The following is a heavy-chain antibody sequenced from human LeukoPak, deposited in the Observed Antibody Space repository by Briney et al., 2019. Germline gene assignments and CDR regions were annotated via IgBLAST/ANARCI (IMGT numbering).Heavy chain of an antibody. CDR1: GVPFSNYY. V-gene: IGHV4-34*01. J-gene: IGHJ5*02. Sequence: PETLSLTCAVSGVPFSNYYWSWVRQSPRQGLEWIGEINHSGYTNYNPSLKSRVTMSIDTSTNQFSLMLTSVTAADTAVYYCARGGFYNYYDSSGYPNWFDPWGQGTLVTVSS. D-gene: IGHD3-22*01. CDR2: INHSGYT. CDR3: ARGGFYNYYDSSGYPNWFDP.